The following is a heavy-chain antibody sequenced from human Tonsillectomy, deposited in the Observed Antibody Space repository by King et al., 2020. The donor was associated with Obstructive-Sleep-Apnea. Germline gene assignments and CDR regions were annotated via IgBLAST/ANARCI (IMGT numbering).Heavy chain of an antibody. V-gene: IGHV5-51*01. J-gene: IGHJ6*02. CDR3: ARRAYGYYDSSGGSMDV. D-gene: IGHD3-22*01. Sequence: QLVQSGAEVKKPGESLKISCKGAGYSFTSYLMDWVRQMPGKDLECMGSINLGDSDTRYSLSFQGHVTISADKAISTAYLQWSSLKAADTAMYYCARRAYGYYDSSGGSMDVWGQGTTVTVSS. CDR1: GYSFTSYL. CDR2: INLGDSDT.